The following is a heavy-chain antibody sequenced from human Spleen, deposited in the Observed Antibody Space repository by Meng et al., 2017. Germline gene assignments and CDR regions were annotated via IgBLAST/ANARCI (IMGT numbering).Heavy chain of an antibody. V-gene: IGHV3-11*04. D-gene: IGHD3-10*01. J-gene: IGHJ4*02. CDR2: ISGSGGTT. CDR1: GFTFSDYF. Sequence: GGSLRLSCAASGFTFSDYFMTWIRQAPGKGLEWVSYISGSGGTTYSADSVKGRFSISRDNAKNTLYLQMNSLRVEDTAVYYCAREGAGETPFDYWGQGTLVTVSS. CDR3: AREGAGETPFDY.